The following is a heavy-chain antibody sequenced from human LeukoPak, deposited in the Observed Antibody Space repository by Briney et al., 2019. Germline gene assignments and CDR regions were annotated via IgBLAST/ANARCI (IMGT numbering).Heavy chain of an antibody. V-gene: IGHV3-11*01. Sequence: GGSLRLSCAASGFTFSSYWMSWIRQAPGKGLEWVSYISSSGSATYYADSVKGRFTISRDNAKNSLYLQMNSLRAEDTAVYYCARESGYSFDYWGQGTLVTVSS. CDR2: ISSSGSAT. CDR3: ARESGYSFDY. D-gene: IGHD5-12*01. CDR1: GFTFSSYW. J-gene: IGHJ4*02.